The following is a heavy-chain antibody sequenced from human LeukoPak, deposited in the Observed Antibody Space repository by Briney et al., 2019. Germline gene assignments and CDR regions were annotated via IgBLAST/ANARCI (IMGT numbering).Heavy chain of an antibody. D-gene: IGHD2-21*02. CDR1: GFTFSRNA. CDR3: AKCSGGGDCYSPLDY. Sequence: GGPLSLPCAASGFTFSRNAMSGFGQAQGKGLNGVSAISGSGATKYSADSVKGRFTISRDSSKNTLYLQMNSLRAEDTAVYYCAKCSGGGDCYSPLDYWGLGTLVTVSS. J-gene: IGHJ4*02. CDR2: ISGSGATK. V-gene: IGHV3-23*01.